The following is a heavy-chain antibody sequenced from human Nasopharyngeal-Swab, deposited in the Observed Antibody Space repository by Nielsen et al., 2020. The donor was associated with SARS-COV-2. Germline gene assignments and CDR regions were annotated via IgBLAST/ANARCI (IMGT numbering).Heavy chain of an antibody. CDR2: INHSGST. CDR3: ARGRSGWYPGYFQH. Sequence: RQAPGKGLEWIGEINHSGSTNYNPSLKSRVTISVDTSKNQFSLKLSSVTAADTAVYYCARGRSGWYPGYFQHWGQGTPVTVSS. J-gene: IGHJ1*01. D-gene: IGHD6-19*01. V-gene: IGHV4-34*01.